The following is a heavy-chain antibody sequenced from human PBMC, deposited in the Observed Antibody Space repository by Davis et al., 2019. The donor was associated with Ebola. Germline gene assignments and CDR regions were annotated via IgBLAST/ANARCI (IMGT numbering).Heavy chain of an antibody. CDR1: GDSVSTAG. J-gene: IGHJ5*02. CDR2: TYYKSKWYN. Sequence: HSQTLSLTCAISGDSVSTAGWNWIRQSPSRGLEWLGRTYYKSKWYNDYAVSVKSRITINPDTSKNQISLQLNSVTPEDTAVYYCARGWLRGWLDPWGQGALVTVSS. CDR3: ARGWLRGWLDP. V-gene: IGHV6-1*01. D-gene: IGHD5-12*01.